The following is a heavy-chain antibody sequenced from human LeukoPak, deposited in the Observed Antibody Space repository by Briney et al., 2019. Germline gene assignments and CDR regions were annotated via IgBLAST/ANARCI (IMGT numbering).Heavy chain of an antibody. Sequence: RLERVSTILGGGGGSFYADSVKDRFTISRDNSQNTLFLHMNSLRPEDTAVYFCAKTGQLGHWGQGTLVTVSS. CDR3: AKTGQLGH. D-gene: IGHD1-26*01. J-gene: IGHJ1*01. CDR2: ILGGGGGS. V-gene: IGHV3-23*01.